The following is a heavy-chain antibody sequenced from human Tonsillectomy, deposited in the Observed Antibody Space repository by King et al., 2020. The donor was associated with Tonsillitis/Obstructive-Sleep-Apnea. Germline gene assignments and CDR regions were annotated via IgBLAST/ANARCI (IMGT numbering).Heavy chain of an antibody. Sequence: QLQESGPGLVKPSETLSPTCTVSGGSISSYYWSWIRQPPGKGLEWIGYIYYSGSTNYNPSLKSRVTISVDTSKNQFSLKLSSVTAADTAVYYCARHDSGYGDAFDIWGQGTMVTVSS. D-gene: IGHD1-1*01. CDR3: ARHDSGYGDAFDI. CDR2: IYYSGST. CDR1: GGSISSYY. J-gene: IGHJ3*02. V-gene: IGHV4-59*08.